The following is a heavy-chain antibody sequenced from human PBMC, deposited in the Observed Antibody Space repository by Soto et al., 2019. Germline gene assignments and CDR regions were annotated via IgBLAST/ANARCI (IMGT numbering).Heavy chain of an antibody. D-gene: IGHD6-6*01. CDR2: ISGGGDST. CDR3: VKYGGAAARPTFYYGLDV. J-gene: IGHJ6*02. V-gene: IGHV3-23*01. Sequence: ESVGALVQPGGSLRLSCAASGVFFSNYHMSWVRQSPGKGLQWVAAISGGGDSTYYADSVKGRFTISRDNSENTLWLQMNSLRAGDTAVYYCVKYGGAAARPTFYYGLDVWGQGTTVTVSS. CDR1: GVFFSNYH.